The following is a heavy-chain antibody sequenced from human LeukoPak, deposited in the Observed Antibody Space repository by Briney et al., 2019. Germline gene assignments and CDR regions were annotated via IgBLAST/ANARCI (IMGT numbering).Heavy chain of an antibody. D-gene: IGHD3-10*01. Sequence: SSETLSLTCTVSGGSISSSSYYWGWIRQPPGKGLEWIVSIYYSGSTYYNPSLKSRVTISVDTSKNQFSLKLSSVTAADTAVYYCASLPATMVRGVPFDYWGQGTLVTVSS. CDR2: IYYSGST. J-gene: IGHJ4*02. V-gene: IGHV4-39*01. CDR3: ASLPATMVRGVPFDY. CDR1: GGSISSSSYY.